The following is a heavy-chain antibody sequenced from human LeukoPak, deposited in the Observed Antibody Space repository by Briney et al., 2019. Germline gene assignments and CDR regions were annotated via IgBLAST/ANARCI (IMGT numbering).Heavy chain of an antibody. CDR3: AKDQARYDFWSGYYRS. CDR1: GFTFDDYA. CDR2: ISWDGGST. Sequence: GGSLRLSCAASGFTFDDYARHWVRQAPGKGLEWVSLISWDGGSTYYADSVKGRFTISRDNSKNSLYLQMNSLRAEDTALYYCAKDQARYDFWSGYYRSWGQGTLVTVSS. J-gene: IGHJ4*02. D-gene: IGHD3-3*01. V-gene: IGHV3-43D*04.